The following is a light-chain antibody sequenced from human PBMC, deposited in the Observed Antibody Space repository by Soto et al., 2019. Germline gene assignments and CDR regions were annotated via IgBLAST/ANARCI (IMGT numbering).Light chain of an antibody. CDR3: SSYTNTGTLVV. Sequence: QSALTQPASVSGSPGQSITISCTGTSSDVGGYNYVSWYQQHPGKAPKLMIYEVSNRPSGVSNRFSGSKSANTASLTISGLQADDEADYYCSSYTNTGTLVVFGEGTKLTVL. J-gene: IGLJ2*01. CDR2: EVS. CDR1: SSDVGGYNY. V-gene: IGLV2-14*01.